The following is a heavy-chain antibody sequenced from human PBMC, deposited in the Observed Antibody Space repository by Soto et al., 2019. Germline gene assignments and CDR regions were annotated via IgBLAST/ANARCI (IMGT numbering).Heavy chain of an antibody. D-gene: IGHD3-9*01. Sequence: GGSLRLSCAASGFIFKNYGMHWVRQAPGKGLEWVAVIWYDGSKKYYADSVKGRFTISRDNSKNTLYLQMNSLRAEDTAVYYCARLPYYDFLTGGFYYYYVMDVWGQGTTVTVSS. CDR3: ARLPYYDFLTGGFYYYYVMDV. CDR1: GFIFKNYG. CDR2: IWYDGSKK. V-gene: IGHV3-33*01. J-gene: IGHJ6*02.